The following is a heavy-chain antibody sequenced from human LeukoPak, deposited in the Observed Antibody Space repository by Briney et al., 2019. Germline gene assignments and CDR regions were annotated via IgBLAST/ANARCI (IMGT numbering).Heavy chain of an antibody. J-gene: IGHJ4*02. Sequence: GGSLRLSCAASGFTFSSYGMHWVRQAPGKGLVWVSRINGDGSSINYADSVRGRFTISRDNAKNTLHLQMNSLRDEDTAVYYCARVLTGSNRQLDYWGQGTLVTVSS. CDR1: GFTFSSYG. V-gene: IGHV3-74*01. CDR3: ARVLTGSNRQLDY. CDR2: INGDGSSI. D-gene: IGHD3-9*01.